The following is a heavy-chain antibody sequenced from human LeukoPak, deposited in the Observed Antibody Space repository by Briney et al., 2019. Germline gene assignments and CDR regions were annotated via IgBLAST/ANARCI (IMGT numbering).Heavy chain of an antibody. J-gene: IGHJ4*02. CDR1: GFTFSNYA. D-gene: IGHD5-18*01. V-gene: IGHV3-23*01. CDR2: ITGSGTST. Sequence: PGGSLRLSCAASGFTFSNYAVRWVRQAPGKGLEWVSGITGSGTSTYYADSVKGRFTISRDNSKNTLYLLMNSLRTEDTALFYCAKSVGYSDGPFDYWGQGTLVTVSS. CDR3: AKSVGYSDGPFDY.